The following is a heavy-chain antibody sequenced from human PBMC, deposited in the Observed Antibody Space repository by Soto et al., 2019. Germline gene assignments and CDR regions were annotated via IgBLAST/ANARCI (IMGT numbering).Heavy chain of an antibody. V-gene: IGHV3-23*01. J-gene: IGHJ5*02. Sequence: GGSLRLSCVTSGFTMSNYVMNWVRQAPGKGLEWISAITRTSGTTYYADSEKGRSTVSRDNSKNTLFLQLSNLRADDTATYYCATSSRDRIAVFGEVMNPPFVNWFDRWGQGTLVTVSS. CDR1: GFTMSNYV. CDR3: ATSSRDRIAVFGEVMNPPFVNWFDR. CDR2: ITRTSGTT. D-gene: IGHD3-3*01.